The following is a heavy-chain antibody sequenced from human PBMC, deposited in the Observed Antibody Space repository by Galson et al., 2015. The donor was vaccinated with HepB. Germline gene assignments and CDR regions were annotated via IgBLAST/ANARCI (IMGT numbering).Heavy chain of an antibody. CDR2: FDPEDGET. Sequence: SVKVSCKVSGYTLTELSMHWVRQAPGKGLEWMGGFDPEDGETIYAQKFQGRVTMTEDTSTDTAYMELSSLRSEDTAVYYCATDVYGDYGGAEYFQHWGQGTLVTVSS. V-gene: IGHV1-24*01. D-gene: IGHD4-17*01. J-gene: IGHJ1*01. CDR3: ATDVYGDYGGAEYFQH. CDR1: GYTLTELS.